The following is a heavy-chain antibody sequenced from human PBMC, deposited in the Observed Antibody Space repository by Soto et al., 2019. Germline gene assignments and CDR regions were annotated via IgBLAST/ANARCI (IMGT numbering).Heavy chain of an antibody. Sequence: EVQLLESGGGLVQPGGSLRLSCAASGFTFSSYAMSWVRQAPGKGPEWVSAISGSGGSTYYADSVKGRFTISRDNSKNTLYLQMNSLRAEDTAVYYCAKGSDYDFWSGYDPYYYYYMDVWGKGTTVTVSS. D-gene: IGHD3-3*01. CDR1: GFTFSSYA. V-gene: IGHV3-23*01. CDR2: ISGSGGST. J-gene: IGHJ6*03. CDR3: AKGSDYDFWSGYDPYYYYYMDV.